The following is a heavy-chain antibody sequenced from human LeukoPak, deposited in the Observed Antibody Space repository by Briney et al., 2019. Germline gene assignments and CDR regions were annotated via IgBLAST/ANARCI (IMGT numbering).Heavy chain of an antibody. V-gene: IGHV4-39*07. CDR1: GGSISSSSYY. J-gene: IGHJ4*02. D-gene: IGHD6-19*01. Sequence: PSETLSLTCTVSGGSISSSSYYWGWIRQPPGKGLEWIGSTYYSGSTYYNPSLKSRVTISVDTSKNQFSLNLRSVTAADTAVYYCASEGLAVAGNFLYWGQGALVTVSS. CDR2: TYYSGST. CDR3: ASEGLAVAGNFLY.